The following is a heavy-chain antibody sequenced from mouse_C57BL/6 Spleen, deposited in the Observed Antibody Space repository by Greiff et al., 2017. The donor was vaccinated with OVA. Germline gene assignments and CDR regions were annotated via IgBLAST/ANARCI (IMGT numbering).Heavy chain of an antibody. CDR2: INPNNGGT. D-gene: IGHD1-1*01. V-gene: IGHV1-26*01. Sequence: VQLQQSGPELVKPGASVKISCKASGYTFTDYYMNWVKQSHGKSLEWIGDINPNNGGTSYNQKFKGKATLTVDKSSSTAYMELRSLTSEDSAVYYCARSAPVYYGSSYWYFDVWGTGTTVTVSS. J-gene: IGHJ1*03. CDR3: ARSAPVYYGSSYWYFDV. CDR1: GYTFTDYY.